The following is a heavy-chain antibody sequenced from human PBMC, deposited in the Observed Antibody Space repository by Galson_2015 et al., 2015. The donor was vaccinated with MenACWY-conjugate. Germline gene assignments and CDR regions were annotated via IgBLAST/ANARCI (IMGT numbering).Heavy chain of an antibody. J-gene: IGHJ4*02. CDR3: ARDPGGTEAFDY. CDR1: GFNVSTKY. Sequence: SLRLSCAASGFNVSTKYMSWVRQAPGKGLEWVSVIYSGGSTFYADSVKGRFTISRDNTKNTLYLQMNSLRPEDTAVYYCARDPGGTEAFDYWGQGTLVTVSS. V-gene: IGHV3-53*01. CDR2: IYSGGST. D-gene: IGHD3-16*01.